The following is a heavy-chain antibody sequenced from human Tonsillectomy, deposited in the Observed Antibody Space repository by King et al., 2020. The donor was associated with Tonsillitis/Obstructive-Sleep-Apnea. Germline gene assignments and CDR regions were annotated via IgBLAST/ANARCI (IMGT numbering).Heavy chain of an antibody. J-gene: IGHJ4*02. V-gene: IGHV3-30*18. CDR2: ISYDGSNK. CDR1: GFTFSSYG. Sequence: VQLVESGGGVVQPGRSLRLSCAASGFTFSSYGIHWVRQAPGKGLEWVAVISYDGSNKYYADSMKGRFTISRDNSENTVYLQMNSLRAEDTAVYYCAKGRNIVVVPTAPEFDYWGQGTLVTVSS. CDR3: AKGRNIVVVPTAPEFDY. D-gene: IGHD2-2*01.